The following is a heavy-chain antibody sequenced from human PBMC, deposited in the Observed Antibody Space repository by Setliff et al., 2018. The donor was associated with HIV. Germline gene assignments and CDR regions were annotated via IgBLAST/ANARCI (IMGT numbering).Heavy chain of an antibody. CDR1: GGSTRSSNW. J-gene: IGHJ4*02. V-gene: IGHV4-4*02. Sequence: SETLSLTCAVSGGSTRSSNWWSWVRQPPGKGLEWIGEIYNSGRTNYNPSLKSRVTISVDNSKNQFSLNLSSVTAADTAVYYCARELRYNIMGANGHYFGYWGQEIMVTV. D-gene: IGHD1-26*01. CDR3: ARELRYNIMGANGHYFGY. CDR2: IYNSGRT.